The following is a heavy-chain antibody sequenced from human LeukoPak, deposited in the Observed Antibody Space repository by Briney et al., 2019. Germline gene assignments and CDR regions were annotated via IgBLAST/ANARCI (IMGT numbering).Heavy chain of an antibody. Sequence: PSETLSLTCAVYGGSFSGYYWSWIRQPPGKGLEWIGEINHSGSTNYNPSLKSRVTISVDTSKNQFSLKLSSVTAADTAVYYCARHMTTVTTNGLALTGNWSARWGQGTPVTVYS. J-gene: IGHJ5*02. CDR3: ARHMTTVTTNGLALTGNWSAR. CDR1: GGSFSGYY. D-gene: IGHD4-17*01. CDR2: INHSGST. V-gene: IGHV4-34*01.